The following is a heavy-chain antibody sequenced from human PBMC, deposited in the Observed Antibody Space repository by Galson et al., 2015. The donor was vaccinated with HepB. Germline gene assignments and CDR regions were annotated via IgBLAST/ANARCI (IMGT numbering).Heavy chain of an antibody. CDR3: AKELEQWLVGGPDY. D-gene: IGHD6-19*01. Sequence: SLRLSCAASGFTFSSYGMHWVRQAPGKGLEWVAVISYDGSNKYYADSVKGRFTISRDNSKNTLYLQMNSLRAEDTAEYYCAKELEQWLVGGPDYWGQGTLVTVSS. J-gene: IGHJ4*02. V-gene: IGHV3-30*18. CDR2: ISYDGSNK. CDR1: GFTFSSYG.